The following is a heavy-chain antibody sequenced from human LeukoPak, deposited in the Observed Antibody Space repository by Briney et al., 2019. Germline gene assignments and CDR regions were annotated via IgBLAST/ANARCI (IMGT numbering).Heavy chain of an antibody. V-gene: IGHV3-23*01. CDR1: GFTFSSYA. D-gene: IGHD1-1*01. Sequence: AGGSLRLSCAASGFTFSSYAMAWVRQTPGKGLEWVSATSGSGGSTYYADSVKGRFTISRDNSKNTLYLQMNSLRAEDTAVYYCAKRFIKERWGQGTLVTVSS. CDR2: TSGSGGST. J-gene: IGHJ4*02. CDR3: AKRFIKER.